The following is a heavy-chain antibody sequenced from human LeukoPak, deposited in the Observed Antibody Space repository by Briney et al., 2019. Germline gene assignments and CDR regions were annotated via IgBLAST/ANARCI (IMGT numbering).Heavy chain of an antibody. CDR2: ISWNSGSI. V-gene: IGHV3-9*01. CDR3: AKSPDYGDYGRNGMDV. J-gene: IGHJ6*02. D-gene: IGHD4-17*01. Sequence: PGGSLRLSCAASGFTFDDYAMHWVRQAPGKGLEWVSGISWNSGSIGYADSVKGRFTISRDNAKNSLYLQMNSLRAEDTALYYCAKSPDYGDYGRNGMDVWGQGTTVTVSS. CDR1: GFTFDDYA.